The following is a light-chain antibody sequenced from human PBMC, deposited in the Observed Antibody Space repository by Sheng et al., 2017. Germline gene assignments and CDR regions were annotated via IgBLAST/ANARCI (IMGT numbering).Light chain of an antibody. CDR1: SLRRYY. CDR3: HSRDSTDNHLVV. Sequence: SSELTQDPAVSVALGQTVRITCQGDSLRRYYASWYQQKPGQAPVLVIYGKNDRPSGIPDRFSGSRSGNTASLTLTGAQAEDEADYYCHSRDSTDNHLVVFGGGTKLTVL. J-gene: IGLJ2*01. V-gene: IGLV3-19*01. CDR2: GKN.